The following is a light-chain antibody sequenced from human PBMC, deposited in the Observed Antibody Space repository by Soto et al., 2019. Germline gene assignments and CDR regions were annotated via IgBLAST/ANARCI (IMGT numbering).Light chain of an antibody. V-gene: IGLV2-23*02. Sequence: QSALTQPASVSGSPGQSITISCTGTSSDVGSYNLVSWYQQHPGKAPKLMIYEVSKRPSGVSNRFSGSKSGNTASLTISGLQAKDEADYYCCSYAGSSTEVFGTGTKLTVL. CDR3: CSYAGSSTEV. J-gene: IGLJ1*01. CDR2: EVS. CDR1: SSDVGSYNL.